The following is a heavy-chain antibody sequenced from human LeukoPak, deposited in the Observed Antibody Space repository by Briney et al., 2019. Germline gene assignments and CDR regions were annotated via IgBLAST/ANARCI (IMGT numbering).Heavy chain of an antibody. D-gene: IGHD2-2*01. CDR3: SGWCSSTSCYDRDYYYYGMDV. CDR1: GGTLSSYT. V-gene: IGHV1-69*02. Sequence: ASVKVSCKASGGTLSSYTISWVRQAPGQGLEWMGRIIPILGIANYAQKFQGRVTITADKSTSTAYMELSSLRSEDTAVYYCSGWCSSTSCYDRDYYYYGMDVWGQGTTVTVSS. J-gene: IGHJ6*02. CDR2: IIPILGIA.